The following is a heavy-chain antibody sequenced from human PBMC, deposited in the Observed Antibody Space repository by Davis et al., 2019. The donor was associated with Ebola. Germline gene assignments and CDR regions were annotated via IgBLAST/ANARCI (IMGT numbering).Heavy chain of an antibody. V-gene: IGHV1-69*13. CDR3: ARLRVIYSGYDSPFDY. Sequence: SVKVSCKASGGTFSSYAISWVRQAPGQGLEWMGGIIPIFGTANYAQKFQGRVTITADESTSTAYMELSSLRSEDTAVYYCARLRVIYSGYDSPFDYWGQGTLVTVFS. CDR2: IIPIFGTA. J-gene: IGHJ4*02. CDR1: GGTFSSYA. D-gene: IGHD5-12*01.